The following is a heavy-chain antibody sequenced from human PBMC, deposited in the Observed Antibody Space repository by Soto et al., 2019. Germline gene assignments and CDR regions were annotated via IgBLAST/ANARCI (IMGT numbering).Heavy chain of an antibody. D-gene: IGHD3-10*01. J-gene: IGHJ4*02. CDR2: IYSGGYT. V-gene: IGHV3-53*01. Sequence: EVQLVESGGGLIQPGGSLRLSCAVSGFTVSNNYMSWVRQAPGKGLEGVSVIYSGGYTAYGDSVKGRFTISRDNSKNTIFLQMNGRGAGAGAVYSWATHPGGGGYWGQGTLVTVSS. CDR1: GFTVSNNY. CDR3: ATHPGGGGY.